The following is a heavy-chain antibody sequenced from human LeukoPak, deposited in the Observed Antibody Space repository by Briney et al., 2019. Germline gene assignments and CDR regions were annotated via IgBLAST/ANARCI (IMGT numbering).Heavy chain of an antibody. J-gene: IGHJ4*02. CDR3: ARLGSRRSARAGDY. V-gene: IGHV4-39*01. CDR2: IYYSGST. Sequence: SETLSLTCTVSGGSISSSSYYWGWIRQPPGKGLEWIGSIYYSGSTYYNPSLKSRVTISVDTSKNQFSLKLSSVTAADTAVYYCARLGSRRSARAGDYWGQGTLVTVSS. D-gene: IGHD6-25*01. CDR1: GGSISSSSYY.